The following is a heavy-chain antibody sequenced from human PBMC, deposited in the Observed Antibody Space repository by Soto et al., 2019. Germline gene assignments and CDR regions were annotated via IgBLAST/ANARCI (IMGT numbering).Heavy chain of an antibody. CDR1: GFTFGSFG. CDR2: IWYDGSNK. J-gene: IGHJ4*02. CDR3: AGGGGSGWLKFFDS. D-gene: IGHD6-19*01. Sequence: GGSLRLSCAASGFTFGSFGMHWVRQAPGKGLEWVAVIWYDGSNKYYADSVKGRFTISRDNSENTLYLQMNSLRADDTAVYYCAGGGGSGWLKFFDSWGKGALFTVPS. V-gene: IGHV3-33*01.